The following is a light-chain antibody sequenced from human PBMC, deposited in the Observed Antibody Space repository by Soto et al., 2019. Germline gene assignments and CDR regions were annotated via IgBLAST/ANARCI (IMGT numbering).Light chain of an antibody. CDR2: LERSGSY. Sequence: QLVLTQSSSASASLGSSVKLTCTLRSGHNTYTIAWHQQQPGKAPHYLMKLERSGSYDKGSGVPDRFSGSSSGADRYPTISNLQSEDEADYYCETWDSNTHTVFGGGTQLTVL. CDR1: SGHNTYT. V-gene: IGLV4-60*03. CDR3: ETWDSNTHTV. J-gene: IGLJ7*01.